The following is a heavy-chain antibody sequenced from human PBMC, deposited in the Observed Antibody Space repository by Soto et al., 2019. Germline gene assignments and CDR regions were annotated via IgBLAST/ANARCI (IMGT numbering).Heavy chain of an antibody. V-gene: IGHV6-1*01. CDR1: GGSASSNSAA. CDR3: ARARYSSRCSLNYYSMDL. J-gene: IGHJ6*01. Sequence: PSQTLSLTCAISGGSASSNSAAWNWIRQSPSRGLEWLGRTYYRSKWYNDYAVSVKSRITINPDTSKNQFSLQLNSVTPEDTAVYYCARARYSSRCSLNYYSMDLWVQGPQAPFSS. D-gene: IGHD6-19*01. CDR2: TYYRSKWYN.